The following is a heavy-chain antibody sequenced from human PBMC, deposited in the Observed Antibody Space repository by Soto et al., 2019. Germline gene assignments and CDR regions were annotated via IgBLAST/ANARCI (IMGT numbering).Heavy chain of an antibody. V-gene: IGHV4-34*01. CDR1: GGSFSGYF. Sequence: KPSETLSLTCAVYGGSFSGYFWSWIRQPPGKGLEWIGEINHSGTTNYNPSLKSRVTRSVDTSKNQLSLKLSSVTAADTAVYYCARGLAGRSSSWYDYWGQGTLVTVSS. D-gene: IGHD6-13*01. J-gene: IGHJ4*02. CDR2: INHSGTT. CDR3: ARGLAGRSSSWYDY.